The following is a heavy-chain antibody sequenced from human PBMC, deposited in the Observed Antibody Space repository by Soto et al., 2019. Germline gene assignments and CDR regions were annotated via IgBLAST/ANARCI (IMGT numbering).Heavy chain of an antibody. CDR1: GDSVSSNSAA. D-gene: IGHD6-19*01. V-gene: IGHV6-1*01. CDR3: ARREAGIAVAVSDAFDI. Sequence: PSQTLSLTCVIPGDSVSSNSAAWNWIRQSPSRGLEWLGRTYYRSKWYNDYAVSVKSRITINPDTSKNQFSLQLNSVTPEDTAVYYCARREAGIAVAVSDAFDIWGQGTMVT. CDR2: TYYRSKWYN. J-gene: IGHJ3*02.